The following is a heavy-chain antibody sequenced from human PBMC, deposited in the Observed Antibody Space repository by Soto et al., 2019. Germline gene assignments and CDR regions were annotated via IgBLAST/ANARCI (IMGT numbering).Heavy chain of an antibody. CDR3: ARSNTYGPPLDY. D-gene: IGHD5-18*01. CDR2: TYYKSNWYT. V-gene: IGHV6-1*01. CDR1: GDSVSSNSAT. Sequence: SQTLSLTCVISGDSVSSNSATWNWIRQSPSRGLEWLGRTYYKSNWYTDYAVSVKSRITINPDTSKNQLSLQLNSVTPEDTAVYYCARSNTYGPPLDYWGQGTLVTVSS. J-gene: IGHJ4*02.